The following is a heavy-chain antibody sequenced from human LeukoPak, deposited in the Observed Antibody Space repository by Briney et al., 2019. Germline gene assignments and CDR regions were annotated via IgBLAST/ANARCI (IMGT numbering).Heavy chain of an antibody. Sequence: PGGSLRLSCAASGFNFGGFSMSWVRQAPGKGLEYVSAISSNGGSTYYANSVKGRFTISRDNSKNTLYLQMGSLRAEDMAVYYCATAGYYYDSSGYYQSRYFQHWGQGTLVTVSS. CDR1: GFNFGGFS. J-gene: IGHJ1*01. CDR2: ISSNGGST. D-gene: IGHD3-22*01. V-gene: IGHV3-64*01. CDR3: ATAGYYYDSSGYYQSRYFQH.